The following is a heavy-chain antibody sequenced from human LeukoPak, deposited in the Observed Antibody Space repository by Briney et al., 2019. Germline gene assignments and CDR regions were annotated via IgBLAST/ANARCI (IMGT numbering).Heavy chain of an antibody. J-gene: IGHJ6*03. CDR3: ARDGEVSSSATYYYYYMDV. CDR1: GFTFSSYW. Sequence: GGSLRLSCAASGFTFSSYWMHWVRQAPGKGLVWVSRINSDGSSTSYADSVKGRFTISRDNAKNTLYLQMNSPRAEDTAVYYCARDGEVSSSATYYYYYMDVWGKGTTVTVSS. D-gene: IGHD6-6*01. V-gene: IGHV3-74*01. CDR2: INSDGSST.